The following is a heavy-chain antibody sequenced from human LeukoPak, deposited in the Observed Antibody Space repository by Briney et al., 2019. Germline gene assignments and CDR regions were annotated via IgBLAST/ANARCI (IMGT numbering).Heavy chain of an antibody. D-gene: IGHD3-22*01. CDR2: ISGSGGST. V-gene: IGHV3-23*01. Sequence: PGGSLRLSCAASGLTFSSHWMHWVRQAPGKGPEWVSAISGSGGSTYYADSVKGRFTISRDNSKNTLYLQMNSLRAEDTAVYYCAKGGAYYYDSSGYFSIWGQGTMVTVSS. J-gene: IGHJ3*02. CDR3: AKGGAYYYDSSGYFSI. CDR1: GLTFSSHW.